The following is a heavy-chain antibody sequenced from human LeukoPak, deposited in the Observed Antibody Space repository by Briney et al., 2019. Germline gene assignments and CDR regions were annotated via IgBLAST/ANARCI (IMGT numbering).Heavy chain of an antibody. CDR1: GFTFRDSA. D-gene: IGHD2-8*01. CDR2: ISWSSEYM. V-gene: IGHV3-9*01. J-gene: IGHJ4*02. Sequence: GESLRLSCAASGFTFRDSAMHWVRQVPGKGLEWVSSISWSSEYMYYADSVKGRFTISRDNAKNSLYLQMDSLRAEDTALYYCAKEGSVCTNGICRYFDYWGQGTLVTVSS. CDR3: AKEGSVCTNGICRYFDY.